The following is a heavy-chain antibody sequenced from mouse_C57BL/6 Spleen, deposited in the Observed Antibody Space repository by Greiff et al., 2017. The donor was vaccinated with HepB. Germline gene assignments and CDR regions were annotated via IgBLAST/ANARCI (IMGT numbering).Heavy chain of an antibody. Sequence: EVMLVESEGGLVQPGSSMKLSCTASGFTFSDYYMAWVRQVPEKGLEWVANINYDGSSTYYLDSLKSRFIISRDNAKNILYLQMSSLKSEDTATYYCARETGLYFDYWGQGTTLTVSS. V-gene: IGHV5-16*01. CDR1: GFTFSDYY. CDR3: ARETGLYFDY. D-gene: IGHD4-1*01. CDR2: INYDGSST. J-gene: IGHJ2*01.